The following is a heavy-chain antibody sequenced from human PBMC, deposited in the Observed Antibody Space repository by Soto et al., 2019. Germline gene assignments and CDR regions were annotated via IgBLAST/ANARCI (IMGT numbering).Heavy chain of an antibody. D-gene: IGHD2-2*01. V-gene: IGHV5-10-1*01. CDR3: ARTLLRPYYYYSGMDV. Sequence: GESLKISCKGSGYSFTSYWISWVRQMPGKGLEWMGRIDPSDSYTNYSPSFQGHVTISADKSISTAYLQWSSLKASDTAMYYCARTLLRPYYYYSGMDVWGQGTTVTVSS. J-gene: IGHJ6*02. CDR2: IDPSDSYT. CDR1: GYSFTSYW.